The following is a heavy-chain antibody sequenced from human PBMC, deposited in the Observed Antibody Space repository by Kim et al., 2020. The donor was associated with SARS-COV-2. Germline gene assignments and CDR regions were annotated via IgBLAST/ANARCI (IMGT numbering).Heavy chain of an antibody. Sequence: VKGRFTISRDNSKNTLYLQMNSLRAEDTAVYYCAKDLTTWIQLPWDRADVWGQGTTVTVSS. J-gene: IGHJ6*02. CDR3: AKDLTTWIQLPWDRADV. V-gene: IGHV3-23*01. D-gene: IGHD5-18*01.